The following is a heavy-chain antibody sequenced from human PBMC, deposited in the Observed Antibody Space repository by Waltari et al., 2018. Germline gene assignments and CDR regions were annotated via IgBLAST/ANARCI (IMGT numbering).Heavy chain of an antibody. D-gene: IGHD5-18*01. CDR1: GFTLRDYW. J-gene: IGHJ4*02. CDR3: ARKGGRGYTYGPFYFDS. CDR2: INGDGYGI. V-gene: IGHV3-74*01. Sequence: EVQLLEAGGDLVQPGGSLRLSCAASGFTLRDYWMHWVRQAPGKGLVWVARINGDGYGITYSDSVQGRFTISRDNTKNTVYLQLNSLRADDTAVYYCARKGGRGYTYGPFYFDSWGRGTLVTVSS.